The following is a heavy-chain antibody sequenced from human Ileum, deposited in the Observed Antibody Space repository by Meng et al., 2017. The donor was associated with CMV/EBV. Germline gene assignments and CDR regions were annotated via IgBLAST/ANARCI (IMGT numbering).Heavy chain of an antibody. CDR2: TYYRSKWES. Sequence: SETLSLTCGISGDSVSSKSTAWNWIRQSPSRGLEWLGRTYYRSKWESDYAASVKGRITINADTSKNQFSLQLDSVTPEDTAVYYCARAGYSSAWPPGDFDYWGQGTLVTVSS. J-gene: IGHJ4*02. CDR3: ARAGYSSAWPPGDFDY. V-gene: IGHV6-1*01. D-gene: IGHD6-25*01. CDR1: GDSVSSKSTA.